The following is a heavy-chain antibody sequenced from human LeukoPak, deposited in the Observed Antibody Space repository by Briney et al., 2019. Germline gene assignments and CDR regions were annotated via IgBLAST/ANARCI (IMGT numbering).Heavy chain of an antibody. CDR3: ARAYSLRYFDWLKENYYYYGMDV. CDR1: GFTFSSYA. Sequence: TGGSLRLSCAASGFTFSSYAMNWVRQAPGKGLEWVSGISGSGGTTFFADSVKGRFTIFRDNSKNTLYLQMNSLRAEDTAVYYCARAYSLRYFDWLKENYYYYGMDVWGQGTTVTVSS. V-gene: IGHV3-23*01. D-gene: IGHD3-9*01. J-gene: IGHJ6*02. CDR2: ISGSGGTT.